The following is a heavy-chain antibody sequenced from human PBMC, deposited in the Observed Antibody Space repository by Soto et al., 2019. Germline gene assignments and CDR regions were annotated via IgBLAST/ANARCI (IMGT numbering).Heavy chain of an antibody. D-gene: IGHD6-6*01. V-gene: IGHV4-59*01. CDR1: GGSISDFY. CDR2: TYYSGST. Sequence: PSETLSLTCTVSGGSISDFYWSWIRQPRGKGLEWIGYTYYSGSTNYNPSLKSRVTISVDTSKNQFSLNLRSMSPADTAVYYCARVGGLAARTFDYWGPGTLVTVSS. CDR3: ARVGGLAARTFDY. J-gene: IGHJ4*02.